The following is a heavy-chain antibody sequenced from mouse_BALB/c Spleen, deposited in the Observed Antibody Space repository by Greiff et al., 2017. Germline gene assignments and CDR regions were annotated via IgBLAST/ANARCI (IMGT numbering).Heavy chain of an antibody. D-gene: IGHD2-14*01. V-gene: IGHV1-7*01. CDR3: ARRGTYYRYDLDY. CDR2: INPSTGYT. J-gene: IGHJ2*01. CDR1: GYTFTSYW. Sequence: VQLQQSGAELAKPGASVKMSCKASGYTFTSYWMHWVKQRPGQGLEWIGYINPSTGYTEYNQKFKDKATLTADKSSSTAYMQLSSLTSEDSAVYYCARRGTYYRYDLDYWGQGTTLTVSS.